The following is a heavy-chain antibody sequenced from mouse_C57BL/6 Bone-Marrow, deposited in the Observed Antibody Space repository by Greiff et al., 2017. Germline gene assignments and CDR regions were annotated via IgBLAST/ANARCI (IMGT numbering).Heavy chain of an antibody. CDR1: GFTFSSYA. V-gene: IGHV5-9-1*02. J-gene: IGHJ3*01. CDR2: ISSGGDYI. Sequence: EVKLMESGEGLVKPGGSLKLSCAASGFTFSSYAMSWVRQTPEKRLAWVAYISSGGDYIYYADTVKGRFTISRDNARNTLYLQMSSLKSEDTAMYYCTRDSYGSPTAYWGQGTLVTVSA. CDR3: TRDSYGSPTAY. D-gene: IGHD1-1*01.